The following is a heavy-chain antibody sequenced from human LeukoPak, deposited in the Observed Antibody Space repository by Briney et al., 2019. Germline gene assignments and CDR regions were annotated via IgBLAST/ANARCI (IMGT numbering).Heavy chain of an antibody. V-gene: IGHV3-48*03. Sequence: GGSLRLTCTTSQFTFRNYEVNWVRQAPGKGLEWISFTGSSTIQYADSVTGRFTISRDNAKNSLYLQMNSLRVEDTAVYYCASPKWFYFDSWGQGTLVTVSS. CDR3: ASPKWFYFDS. J-gene: IGHJ4*02. D-gene: IGHD3-22*01. CDR1: QFTFRNYE. CDR2: TGSSTI.